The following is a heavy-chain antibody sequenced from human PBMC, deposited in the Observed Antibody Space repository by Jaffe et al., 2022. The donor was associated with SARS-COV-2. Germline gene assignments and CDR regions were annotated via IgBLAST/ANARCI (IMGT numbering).Heavy chain of an antibody. CDR1: GFTFSNYA. Sequence: EVQLVGSGGGLVQPGGSLRVSCAASGFTFSNYAMSWVRQAPGKGLEWVSAISTSGEGTYYADSVRGRFTISRDNSKGSLYLQMNSLRAEDTALYYCAKDRFGIYLGGPAFDVWGQGTMVTVSS. D-gene: IGHD1-26*01. CDR3: AKDRFGIYLGGPAFDV. J-gene: IGHJ3*01. V-gene: IGHV3-23*04. CDR2: ISTSGEGT.